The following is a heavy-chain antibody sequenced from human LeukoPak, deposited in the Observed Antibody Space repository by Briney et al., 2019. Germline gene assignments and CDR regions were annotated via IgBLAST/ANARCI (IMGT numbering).Heavy chain of an antibody. CDR1: GGSISSYY. J-gene: IGHJ6*03. CDR3: ARVGSYDSSGYDALNYYYYYYMDA. V-gene: IGHV4-59*01. CDR2: IYYSGST. D-gene: IGHD3-22*01. Sequence: SEILSLTCTVSGGSISSYYWSWIRQPPGKGLEWIGYIYYSGSTNYNPSLKSRVTISVDTSKNQFSLKLSSVTAADTAVYYCARVGSYDSSGYDALNYYYYYYMDAWGKGTTVTVSS.